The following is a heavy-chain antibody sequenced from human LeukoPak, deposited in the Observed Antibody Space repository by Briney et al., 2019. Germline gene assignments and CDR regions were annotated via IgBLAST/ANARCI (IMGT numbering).Heavy chain of an antibody. D-gene: IGHD5-18*01. CDR2: IWYDGSNK. CDR1: GFTFSSYG. V-gene: IGHV3-33*01. Sequence: GGSLRLSCAASGFTFSSYGMHWVRQAPGKGLEWVAVIWYDGSNKYYADSVKGRFTISRDNSKSTLYLQMNSLRAEDTAVYYCARDTSGGYSYGFDYWGQGTLVTVSS. CDR3: ARDTSGGYSYGFDY. J-gene: IGHJ4*02.